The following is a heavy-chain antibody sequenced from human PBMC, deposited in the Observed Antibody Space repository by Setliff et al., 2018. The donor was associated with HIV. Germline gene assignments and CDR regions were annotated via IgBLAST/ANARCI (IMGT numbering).Heavy chain of an antibody. J-gene: IGHJ6*02. CDR2: IHYNGRT. CDR3: ARRSIVGVARGFYYYNLDV. V-gene: IGHV4-39*01. D-gene: IGHD1-26*01. CDR1: GDSITNDDYY. Sequence: SETLSLTCTVSGDSITNDDYYWGWIRQPPGKGLEWIAIIHYNGRTYYDPSLKSRVTIFVDTSKTQFYLKLNSVTAADTAVYYCARRSIVGVARGFYYYNLDVWGQGTTVTVSS.